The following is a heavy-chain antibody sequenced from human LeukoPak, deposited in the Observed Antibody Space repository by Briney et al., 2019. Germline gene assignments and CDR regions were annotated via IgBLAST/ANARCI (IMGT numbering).Heavy chain of an antibody. CDR1: GGSISSSSYY. J-gene: IGHJ4*02. CDR2: IYYSGST. CDR3: ARRRGSGRFDY. V-gene: IGHV4-39*01. D-gene: IGHD3-10*01. Sequence: PSETLSLTCTVSGGSISSSSYYWGWIRQPPGKGLEWIGSIYYSGSTYYNPSLKSRVTISVDTSKNQFSLKLSSVTAADTAVYYCARRRGSGRFDYWGQGTLVTVSS.